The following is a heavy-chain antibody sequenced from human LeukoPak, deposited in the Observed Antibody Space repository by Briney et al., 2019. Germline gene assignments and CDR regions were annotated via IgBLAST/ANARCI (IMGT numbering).Heavy chain of an antibody. CDR2: ISTSGST. CDR1: GGSISGYY. V-gene: IGHV4-4*07. CDR3: ARLGDCSSTSCYNYYFDY. Sequence: PSETLSLTCTVSGGSISGYYWSWIRQPAGMGLEWIGRISTSGSTHYSPSLKSRVTMSVDTSRNQFSLKLSSVTAADTAVYHCARLGDCSSTSCYNYYFDYWGQGTLVTVSS. D-gene: IGHD2-2*02. J-gene: IGHJ4*02.